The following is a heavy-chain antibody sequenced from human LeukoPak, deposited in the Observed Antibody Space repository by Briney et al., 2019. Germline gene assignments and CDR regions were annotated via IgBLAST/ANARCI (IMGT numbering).Heavy chain of an antibody. CDR2: INPNSGGT. J-gene: IGHJ6*03. D-gene: IGHD3-10*01. CDR1: GYSFTDYY. Sequence: ASVKVSCKASGYSFTDYYMHWVRQAPGQGLEWMGWINPNSGGTNYAQKFQGRVTMTRDTSISTAYMELNRLRSEDTAVYYCARGTKVRGVIGYYYYYMDVWGKGTTVTVSS. V-gene: IGHV1-2*02. CDR3: ARGTKVRGVIGYYYYYMDV.